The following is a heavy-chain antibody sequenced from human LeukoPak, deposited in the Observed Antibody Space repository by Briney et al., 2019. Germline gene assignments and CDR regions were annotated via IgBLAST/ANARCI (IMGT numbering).Heavy chain of an antibody. CDR2: IYASGNT. V-gene: IGHV4-4*07. CDR3: ARGRGSSWYYFDY. J-gene: IGHJ4*02. D-gene: IGHD6-13*01. CDR1: GGSISSYY. Sequence: SETLSLTCTVSGGSISSYYWSWVRQPAGMGLEWIGRIYASGNTNYNPSLKGRVTMSLDASKNQFSLNLSSVTAADTAVYYCARGRGSSWYYFDYWGRGTLVTVSS.